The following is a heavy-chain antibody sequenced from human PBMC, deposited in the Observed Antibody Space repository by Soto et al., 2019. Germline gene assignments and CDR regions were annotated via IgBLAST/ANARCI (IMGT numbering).Heavy chain of an antibody. Sequence: QVQLQESGPGLVKPSQTLSLTCTVSGGSITSGGYYWSWIRQHPGKGLEWIGYIYYSGRTYYNPSLKRRVIISLDTSKNQFSLKLSSVTAADTAVYSCARGSYCSDNSCYGDWFDPWGQGTLVTVSS. V-gene: IGHV4-31*03. CDR3: ARGSYCSDNSCYGDWFDP. CDR2: IYYSGRT. CDR1: GGSITSGGYY. J-gene: IGHJ5*02. D-gene: IGHD2-2*01.